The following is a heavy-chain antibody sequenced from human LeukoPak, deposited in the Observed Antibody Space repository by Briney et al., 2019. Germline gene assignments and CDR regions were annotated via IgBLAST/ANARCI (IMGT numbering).Heavy chain of an antibody. CDR1: GGSISSGGYY. CDR3: ATEVELAWYFDY. Sequence: PSQTLSLTCTVSGGSISSGGYYWSWIRQPPGKGLEWIGYIYHSGSTYYNPSLKSRVTISVDRSKNQFSLKLSSVTAADTAVYYCATEVELAWYFDYWGQGTLVTVSS. CDR2: IYHSGST. V-gene: IGHV4-30-2*01. D-gene: IGHD1-7*01. J-gene: IGHJ4*02.